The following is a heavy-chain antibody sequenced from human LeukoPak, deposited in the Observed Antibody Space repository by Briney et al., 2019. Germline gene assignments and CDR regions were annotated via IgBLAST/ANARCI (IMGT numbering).Heavy chain of an antibody. J-gene: IGHJ5*02. CDR3: ARLTDYYDSSGYYRNYNWFDP. Sequence: GESLKISCKGSGYSFPNYWIAWVRQMPGKGLEWMGIIYPGDSDTKYSPSFQGQVTLSADKSINIAYLQWSSLTASDTAMYYCARLTDYYDSSGYYRNYNWFDPWGQGTLVTVSS. V-gene: IGHV5-51*01. D-gene: IGHD3-22*01. CDR2: IYPGDSDT. CDR1: GYSFPNYW.